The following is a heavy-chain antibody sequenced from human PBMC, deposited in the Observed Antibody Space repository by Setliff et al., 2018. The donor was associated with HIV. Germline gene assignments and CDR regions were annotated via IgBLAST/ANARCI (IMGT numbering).Heavy chain of an antibody. V-gene: IGHV4-39*01. CDR1: GGSISTNSYY. Sequence: SETLSLTCTVSGGSISTNSYYWGWIRQSPGKGLEWVGNVHNSGGTNYKPSLKSRVSISVDTSKNQFSLNVNSVTAPDTAVYYCVRHTRDTSLAHYYYYIDVWGKGTTVTVSS. D-gene: IGHD5-18*01. CDR2: VHNSGGT. CDR3: VRHTRDTSLAHYYYYIDV. J-gene: IGHJ6*03.